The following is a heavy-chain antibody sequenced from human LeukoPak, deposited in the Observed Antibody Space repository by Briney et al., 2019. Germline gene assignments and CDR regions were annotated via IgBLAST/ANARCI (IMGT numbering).Heavy chain of an antibody. CDR2: IYYSGST. CDR1: GGXISGPY. CDR3: ARGSGAFDD. J-gene: IGHJ4*02. Sequence: PSETLSLTCTVSGGXISGPYWSWIRQPPGKGLEWIGYIYYSGSTNYNPSLKSRVTISVDTSKNQFSLKLNSVTAADTAVYNCARGSGAFDDWGQGTLVTVSS. V-gene: IGHV4-59*11.